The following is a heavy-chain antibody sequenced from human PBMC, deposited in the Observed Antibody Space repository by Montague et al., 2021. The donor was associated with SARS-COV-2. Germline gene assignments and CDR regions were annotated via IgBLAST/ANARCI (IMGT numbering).Heavy chain of an antibody. V-gene: IGHV4-59*08. J-gene: IGHJ4*02. CDR2: IDSNGAT. CDR1: GGSISNYY. Sequence: SETLSLTCTVSGGSISNYYWSWIRQPPGKGLEYIGRIDSNGATDYNPSFKSRVTLSVDTVNNQLSLKLRSVTAADTAFYYCAKHYKPRSPVFPDFDFWGQGTMVTVSS. D-gene: IGHD3-10*01. CDR3: AKHYKPRSPVFPDFDF.